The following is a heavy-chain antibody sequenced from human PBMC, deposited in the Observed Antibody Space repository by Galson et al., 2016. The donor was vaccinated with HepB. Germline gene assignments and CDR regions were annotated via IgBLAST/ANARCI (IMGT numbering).Heavy chain of an antibody. J-gene: IGHJ4*02. CDR3: ARGMTGYGSFDY. Sequence: SLRLSCAASGLIVSSNYISWFRQAPGRGLEWVSVIYFGGDSVHADSVTGRFTISTDNSQNTLYLHTNSLTVEDTGVYYCARGMTGYGSFDYWGRGTLVTVSS. V-gene: IGHV3-53*01. D-gene: IGHD5-18*01. CDR1: GLIVSSNY. CDR2: IYFGGDS.